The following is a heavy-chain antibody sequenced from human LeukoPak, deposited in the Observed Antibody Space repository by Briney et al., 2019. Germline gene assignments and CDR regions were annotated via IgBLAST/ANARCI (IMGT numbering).Heavy chain of an antibody. CDR2: IYYSGST. V-gene: IGHV4-39*02. D-gene: IGHD1-14*01. Sequence: PSENLSLTCTVSGGSISSISYYWRWIRQPPGKGLEWSGSIYYSGSTYYNPSLKSRVTISVDTSRNTFSLKLTSVTAADTAVYYCAREDSDNTDDAFDIWGQGTVVTVSS. CDR3: AREDSDNTDDAFDI. J-gene: IGHJ3*02. CDR1: GGSISSISYY.